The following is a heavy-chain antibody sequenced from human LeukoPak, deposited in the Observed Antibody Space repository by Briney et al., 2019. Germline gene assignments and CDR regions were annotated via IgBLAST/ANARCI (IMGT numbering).Heavy chain of an antibody. D-gene: IGHD5-12*01. CDR2: IIPIFGTA. CDR3: ARGTDDYIVATTSFEY. Sequence: SVKVSCKASGGTFSSYAISWVRQAPGQGLEWMGGIIPIFGTANYAQKFQGRVTITADESTSTAYMELSSLRSEDTAVYYCARGTDDYIVATTSFEYWGQGTLVTVSS. J-gene: IGHJ4*02. CDR1: GGTFSSYA. V-gene: IGHV1-69*13.